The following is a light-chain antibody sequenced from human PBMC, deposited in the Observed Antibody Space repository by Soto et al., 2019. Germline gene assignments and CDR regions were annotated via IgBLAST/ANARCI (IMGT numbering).Light chain of an antibody. J-gene: IGLJ3*02. CDR2: DTS. CDR3: LVSHGAVVV. Sequence: QAVVTQEPSLTVSPGGTVTLTCGSSTGAVTSGHYPYWFQQKPGQAPRTLISDTSNKHSWTPARFSGSLLGGKAALTLSGAQPEDEAEYYGLVSHGAVVVFGGGTKLTVL. V-gene: IGLV7-46*01. CDR1: TGAVTSGHY.